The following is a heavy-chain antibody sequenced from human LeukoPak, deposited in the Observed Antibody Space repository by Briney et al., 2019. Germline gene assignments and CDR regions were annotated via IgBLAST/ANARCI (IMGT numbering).Heavy chain of an antibody. CDR1: GYTFTSYG. J-gene: IGHJ4*02. CDR3: ARDGVGALKLPSDY. D-gene: IGHD1-26*01. CDR2: ISAYNGNT. Sequence: ASVRVSCKASGYTFTSYGISWVRQAPGQGLEWMGWISAYNGNTNYAQKLQGRVTMTTGTSTSTAYMELRSLRSDDTAVYYCARDGVGALKLPSDYWGQGTLVTVSS. V-gene: IGHV1-18*01.